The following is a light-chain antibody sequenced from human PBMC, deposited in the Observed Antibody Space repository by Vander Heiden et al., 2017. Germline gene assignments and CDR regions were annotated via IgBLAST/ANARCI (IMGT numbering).Light chain of an antibody. CDR2: SVN. V-gene: IGLV7-43*01. Sequence: TVVTLQPSLPVSPGGPVTLTCASCAGAVTSGYYPNWLQQKPGQAPMTLIYSVNNKHAWNPDRFSGARPGGKAALTLSGVEHEDEDDYHCLLYNVGAWVFGGGTKLTVL. CDR3: LLYNVGAWV. CDR1: AGAVTSGYY. J-gene: IGLJ3*02.